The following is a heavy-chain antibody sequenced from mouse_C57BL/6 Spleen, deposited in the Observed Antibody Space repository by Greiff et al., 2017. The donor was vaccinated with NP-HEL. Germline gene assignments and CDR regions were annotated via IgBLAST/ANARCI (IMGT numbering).Heavy chain of an antibody. Sequence: QVQLQQPGAELVKPGASVKMSCKASGYTFTSYWITWVKLRPGQGLEWIGDIYPGSGSTNYNEKFKSKATLTVDTSSSTAYMQLSSLTSEDSAVYYCARRNYGNYEFAYWGQGTLVTVSA. V-gene: IGHV1-55*01. D-gene: IGHD2-1*01. J-gene: IGHJ3*01. CDR1: GYTFTSYW. CDR3: ARRNYGNYEFAY. CDR2: IYPGSGST.